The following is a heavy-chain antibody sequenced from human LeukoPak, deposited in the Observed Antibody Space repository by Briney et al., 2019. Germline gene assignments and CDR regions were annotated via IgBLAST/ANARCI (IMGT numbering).Heavy chain of an antibody. CDR3: ARTSSSGLVGGYYFDY. V-gene: IGHV4-38-2*02. D-gene: IGHD6-19*01. J-gene: IGHJ4*02. CDR1: GYFISSGYY. CDR2: IHHSGST. Sequence: TSETLSLTCTVSGYFISSGYYWGWIRQPPGKGLQWIGSIHHSGSTYYNPSLKSRVTISVDTSKNQFSLKLSSVTAADTAVYYCARTSSSGLVGGYYFDYWGQGTLVTVSS.